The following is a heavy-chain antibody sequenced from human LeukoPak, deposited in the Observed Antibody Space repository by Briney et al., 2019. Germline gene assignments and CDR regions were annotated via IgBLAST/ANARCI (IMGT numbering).Heavy chain of an antibody. CDR1: GDSISNYY. CDR2: IYTSGST. Sequence: SETLSLTCTVSGDSISNYYWSWIRQPAGKGLEWIGRIYTSGSTNYNPSLKSRVTMSVDTSKNQFSLKLSSVTAADTAVYYCARGIVGATTGFDYWGQGTLVTVSS. V-gene: IGHV4-4*07. D-gene: IGHD1-26*01. CDR3: ARGIVGATTGFDY. J-gene: IGHJ4*02.